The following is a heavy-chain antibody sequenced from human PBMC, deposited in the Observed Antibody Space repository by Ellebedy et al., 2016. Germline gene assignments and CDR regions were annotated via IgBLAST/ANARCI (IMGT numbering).Heavy chain of an antibody. Sequence: GGSLRLXXAASGFPFSSYSMKWVRQAPGKGLEWVSYISSSSTILYADSVKGRFTISRDNAKNSLYLQMKSLRAEDTAVYYCATTKGEYWPYWGQGTLVTVSS. D-gene: IGHD2-8*02. J-gene: IGHJ4*02. CDR1: GFPFSSYS. V-gene: IGHV3-48*01. CDR2: ISSSSTI. CDR3: ATTKGEYWPY.